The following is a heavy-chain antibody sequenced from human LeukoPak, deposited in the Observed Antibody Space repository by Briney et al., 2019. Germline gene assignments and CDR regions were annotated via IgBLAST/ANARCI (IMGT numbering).Heavy chain of an antibody. CDR1: GFTVSNNY. V-gene: IGHV3-66*01. CDR3: ARGRDNWNDDGAFDI. CDR2: IYSGGST. J-gene: IGHJ3*02. D-gene: IGHD1-1*01. Sequence: GGSLRLSCAASGFTVSNNYMSWVRQAPGKGLEWVSVIYSGGSTYYADSVKGRFTISRDNSKNTLYLQMNSLRAEDTAVYYCARGRDNWNDDGAFDIWGQGTMVTVSS.